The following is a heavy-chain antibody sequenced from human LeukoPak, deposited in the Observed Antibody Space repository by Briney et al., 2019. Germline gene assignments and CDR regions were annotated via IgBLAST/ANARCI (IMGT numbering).Heavy chain of an antibody. CDR3: AKSYGDYVYYYYYGMDV. D-gene: IGHD4-17*01. CDR1: GFTFSSYG. CDR2: ISYDGSNK. V-gene: IGHV3-30*18. J-gene: IGHJ6*02. Sequence: GGSLRLSCAASGFTFSSYGMHWVRQAPGKGLEWVAVISYDGSNKYYADSVKGRFTISRDNSKNTLYLQMNSLRAEDTAVYYCAKSYGDYVYYYYYGMDVWGQGTTVTVSS.